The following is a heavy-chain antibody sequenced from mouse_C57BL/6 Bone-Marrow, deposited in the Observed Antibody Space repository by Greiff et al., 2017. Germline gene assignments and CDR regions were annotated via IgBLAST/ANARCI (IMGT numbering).Heavy chain of an antibody. J-gene: IGHJ3*01. CDR2: IDPSDSET. V-gene: IGHV1-52*01. CDR1: GYTFTSYW. Sequence: VQLQQPGAELVRPGSSVKLSCKASGYTFTSYWMHWVKQRPIQGLEWIGNIDPSDSETHYNQKFKDKATLTVDKSSSTAYMQLSSLTSEDSAVYYCARGGQLRLPLFAYWGQGTLVTVSA. D-gene: IGHD3-2*02. CDR3: ARGGQLRLPLFAY.